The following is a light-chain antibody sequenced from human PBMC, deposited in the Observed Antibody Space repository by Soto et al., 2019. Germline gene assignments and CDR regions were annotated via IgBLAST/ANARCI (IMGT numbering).Light chain of an antibody. V-gene: IGLV1-44*01. J-gene: IGLJ3*02. CDR1: SSNIGSNT. Sequence: QSVLTQAPSVSGTPGQRVTISCSGSSSNIGSNTVSWYQQVPGTAPKVLIYSNVQGPSEVPDRFSGSKAGSSASLAIGGLQCEDEADYYCAAWDGSLNGWVFGGGTKPTVL. CDR3: AAWDGSLNGWV. CDR2: SNV.